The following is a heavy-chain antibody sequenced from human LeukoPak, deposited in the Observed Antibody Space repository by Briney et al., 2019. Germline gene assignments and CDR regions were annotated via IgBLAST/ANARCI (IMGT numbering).Heavy chain of an antibody. Sequence: GRSLRLSCAASGFTFSSYAMHWVRQAPGKGLERVAVISYDGSNKYYADSVKGRFTISRDNSKNTLYLQMNSLRAEDTAVYYCARDLTVSHYDFWSGHALNYWGQGTLVTVSS. D-gene: IGHD3-3*01. V-gene: IGHV3-30-3*01. CDR2: ISYDGSNK. CDR1: GFTFSSYA. CDR3: ARDLTVSHYDFWSGHALNY. J-gene: IGHJ4*02.